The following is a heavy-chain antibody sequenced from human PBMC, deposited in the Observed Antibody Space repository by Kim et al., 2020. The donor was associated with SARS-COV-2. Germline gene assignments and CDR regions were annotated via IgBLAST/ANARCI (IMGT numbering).Heavy chain of an antibody. CDR1: GGSISSYY. Sequence: SETLSLTCTVSGGSISSYYWSWIRQPPGKGLEWIGYIYYTGSTNYNPSLKSRVTISVDTSKNQFSLKLSSVTAADTAVYYCARGVSGGSGSYYDNWFDPWGQGNLVTVSS. V-gene: IGHV4-59*01. CDR3: ARGVSGGSGSYYDNWFDP. J-gene: IGHJ5*02. D-gene: IGHD3-10*01. CDR2: IYYTGST.